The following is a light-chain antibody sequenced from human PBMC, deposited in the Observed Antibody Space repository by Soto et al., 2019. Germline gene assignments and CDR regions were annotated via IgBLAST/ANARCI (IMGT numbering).Light chain of an antibody. CDR2: SNN. Sequence: QSVLTQPPSASGTPGQRVTISCSGSSSNIGSNTVNWYQQLPGTAPKLLIYSNNQRPSGVPDRFSGSKSGTSACLAISGLQSEDEADYYCAAWDDSLNGRVFGGGTKLTVL. CDR1: SSNIGSNT. J-gene: IGLJ3*02. V-gene: IGLV1-44*01. CDR3: AAWDDSLNGRV.